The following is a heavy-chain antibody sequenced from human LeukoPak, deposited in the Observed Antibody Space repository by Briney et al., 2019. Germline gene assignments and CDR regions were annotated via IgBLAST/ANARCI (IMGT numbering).Heavy chain of an antibody. Sequence: GGSLRLSCAASGFTFSSYWMHWVRQAPGKGLVWVSRINSDETSTSYADSVKGRFTISRDNAKNTLYLQMNSLRAEGTAVYYCARGREYNWNDIGFDYWGQGTLVTVSS. J-gene: IGHJ4*02. CDR2: INSDETST. V-gene: IGHV3-74*01. D-gene: IGHD1-20*01. CDR1: GFTFSSYW. CDR3: ARGREYNWNDIGFDY.